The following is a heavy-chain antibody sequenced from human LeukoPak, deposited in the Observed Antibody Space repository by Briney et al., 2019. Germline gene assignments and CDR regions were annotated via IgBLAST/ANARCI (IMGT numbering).Heavy chain of an antibody. D-gene: IGHD3-3*01. V-gene: IGHV3-66*02. J-gene: IGHJ5*02. CDR3: ARVLVTTIFGVPNWFDP. CDR1: GFTVSSNY. Sequence: GGSLRLSCAASGFTVSSNYMSWVRQAPGKGLEWVSVIYSGGSTYYADSVKGRFTISRDNSKNMLYLQMNSLRAEDTAVYYCARVLVTTIFGVPNWFDPWGQGTLVTVSS. CDR2: IYSGGST.